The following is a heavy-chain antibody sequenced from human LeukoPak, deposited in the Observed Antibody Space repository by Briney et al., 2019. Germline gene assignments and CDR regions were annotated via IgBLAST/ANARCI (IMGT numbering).Heavy chain of an antibody. Sequence: GGSLRLSCAASGFTFSDYYMSWIRQAPGKGLEWVSYISSSGSTIYYADSVKGRFTISRDNAKNPLYLQMNSLRAEDTAVYYCARETPQGYNTPYYYYYYYMDVWGKGTTVTVSS. CDR1: GFTFSDYY. V-gene: IGHV3-11*04. D-gene: IGHD5-24*01. J-gene: IGHJ6*03. CDR2: ISSSGSTI. CDR3: ARETPQGYNTPYYYYYYYMDV.